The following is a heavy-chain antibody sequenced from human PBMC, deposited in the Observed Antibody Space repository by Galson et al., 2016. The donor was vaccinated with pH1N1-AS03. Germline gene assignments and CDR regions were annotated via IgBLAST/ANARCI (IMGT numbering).Heavy chain of an antibody. Sequence: QSGAEVTKPGESLKISCKGSGYTFTNYWIGWVRQMPGKGLEWMGTIYPGDSDTRYSPSFQGQVSISADKSIDTAYLQWSSLKASDTAVYYCARIVVVTPSYWYFDLWGRGTLVTVSS. V-gene: IGHV5-51*01. D-gene: IGHD2-21*02. CDR2: IYPGDSDT. J-gene: IGHJ2*01. CDR3: ARIVVVTPSYWYFDL. CDR1: GYTFTNYW.